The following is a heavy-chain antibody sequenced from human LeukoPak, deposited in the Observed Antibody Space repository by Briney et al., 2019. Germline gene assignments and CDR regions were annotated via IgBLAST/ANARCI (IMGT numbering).Heavy chain of an antibody. CDR2: IYYSGST. V-gene: IGHV4-39*07. CDR1: GGSISSSSYY. D-gene: IGHD3-22*01. Sequence: SETLSLTCTVSGGSISSSSYYWGWIRQPPGKGLEWIGSIYYSGSTYYNPSLNSRASISVDTSKNHLSLKVNSVTAADTAIYYCATNAGDGYWGQGTLVIVS. J-gene: IGHJ4*02. CDR3: ATNAGDGY.